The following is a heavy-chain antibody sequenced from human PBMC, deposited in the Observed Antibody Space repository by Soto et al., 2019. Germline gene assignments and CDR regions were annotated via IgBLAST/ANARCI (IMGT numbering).Heavy chain of an antibody. D-gene: IGHD3-3*01. V-gene: IGHV3-48*01. CDR2: ISSSSSTI. J-gene: IGHJ4*02. CDR1: GFTFSSYS. CDR3: ARGRATIFGVVITLFDY. Sequence: GGSLRLSCAASGFTFSSYSMSWVRQAPGKGLEWVSYISSSSSTIYYADSVKGRFTISRDNAKNSLYLQMNSLRAEDTAVYYCARGRATIFGVVITLFDYWGQGTLVTVSS.